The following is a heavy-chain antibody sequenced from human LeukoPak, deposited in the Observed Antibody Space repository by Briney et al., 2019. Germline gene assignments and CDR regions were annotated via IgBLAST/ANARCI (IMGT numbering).Heavy chain of an antibody. J-gene: IGHJ6*03. V-gene: IGHV3-53*01. Sequence: GGSLRLSCAASGLTVTNNYMSWVRQAPGKGLEWVSVIYSGGSTYYAESVKGRFTISRDYFKNTLYLQMNSLRAEDTAVYYCAKDPNFYYCMDVWGKGTTVTISS. CDR3: AKDPNFYYCMDV. CDR2: IYSGGST. CDR1: GLTVTNNY.